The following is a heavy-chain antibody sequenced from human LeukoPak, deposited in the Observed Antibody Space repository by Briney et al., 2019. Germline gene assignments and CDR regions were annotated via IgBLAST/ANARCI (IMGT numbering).Heavy chain of an antibody. V-gene: IGHV3-23*01. J-gene: IGHJ3*02. CDR1: GYTFSTYA. CDR3: GRDYYYGSGSYCAFDI. D-gene: IGHD3-10*01. CDR2: ISATGGTT. Sequence: GGSLRLSCAASGYTFSTYAMTWVRQAPGKGLEWVSAISATGGTTYYADSVKGRFTTSRDNSKNTLYLQLNTLRAEDTAKYYCGRDYYYGSGSYCAFDIWGQGTMVTVSS.